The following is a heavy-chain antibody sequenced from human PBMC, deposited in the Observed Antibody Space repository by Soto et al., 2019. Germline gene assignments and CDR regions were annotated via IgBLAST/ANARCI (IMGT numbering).Heavy chain of an antibody. CDR2: ISSSSSTI. V-gene: IGHV3-48*01. D-gene: IGHD3-3*01. Sequence: GGSLRLSCAASGFTFSSYSMNWVRQAPGKGLEWVSYISSSSSTIYYADSVKGRFTISRDNAKNSLYLQMNSLRAEDTAVYYCARAPRITIFGVVNKKSYYYMDVWGKGPTVTVSS. CDR3: ARAPRITIFGVVNKKSYYYMDV. CDR1: GFTFSSYS. J-gene: IGHJ6*03.